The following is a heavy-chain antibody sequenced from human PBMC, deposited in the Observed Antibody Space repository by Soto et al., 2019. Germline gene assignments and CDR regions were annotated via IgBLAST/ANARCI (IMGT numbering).Heavy chain of an antibody. J-gene: IGHJ4*02. CDR2: IYYSGST. CDR3: ARAVRGSYYDY. CDR1: GGSISSSSYF. V-gene: IGHV4-39*01. D-gene: IGHD1-26*01. Sequence: SETLSLTCSVSGGSISSSSYFWGWIRQPPGKGLEWIGSIYYSGSTYYNPSLKSRVTVSVDTSKNQFSLKLSSVTATDTAVYYCARAVRGSYYDYWGQGTLVTVSS.